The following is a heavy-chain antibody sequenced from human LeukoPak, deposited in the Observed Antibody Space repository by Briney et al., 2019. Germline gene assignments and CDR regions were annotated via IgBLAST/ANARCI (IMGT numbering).Heavy chain of an antibody. CDR2: ISVYSGNT. J-gene: IGHJ3*02. V-gene: IGHV1-18*01. CDR3: ARAQTYGSGSNDAFDI. CDR1: GYTFTTYS. D-gene: IGHD3-10*01. Sequence: ASVKVSCKTSGYTFTTYSISWVRQAPGQGLEWMGWISVYSGNTNYAQKLQGRVTMTTDTSTSTAYMELRSLRSDDTAVYYCARAQTYGSGSNDAFDIWGQGTMVTVSS.